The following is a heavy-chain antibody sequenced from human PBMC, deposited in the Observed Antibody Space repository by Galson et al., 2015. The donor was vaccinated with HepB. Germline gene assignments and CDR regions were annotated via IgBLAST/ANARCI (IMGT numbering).Heavy chain of an antibody. CDR1: GDSFSSYV. D-gene: IGHD2-15*01. CDR3: ARGLLPRHYYFDY. J-gene: IGHJ4*02. Sequence: SCKASGDSFSSYVISWVRQAPEQGLEWMGGIIPTFGSVSYAQRFQGRVTIHADEGSSTAYMEVRSLTSEDTAVYYCARGLLPRHYYFDYWGQGTLVTVSS. V-gene: IGHV1-69*01. CDR2: IIPTFGSV.